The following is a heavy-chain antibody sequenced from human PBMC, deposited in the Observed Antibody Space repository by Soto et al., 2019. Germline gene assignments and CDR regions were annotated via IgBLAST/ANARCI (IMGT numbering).Heavy chain of an antibody. CDR2: INPSGGST. V-gene: IGHV1-46*01. CDR3: AREADCGGDCFHFDY. CDR1: GYTFTCYY. D-gene: IGHD2-21*02. J-gene: IGHJ4*02. Sequence: GASVKVSCKASGYTFTCYYMHWVRQAPGQGLEWMGIINPSGGSTSYAQKFHGRVTMTRDTSTSTVYMELSSLRSEDTAVYYCAREADCGGDCFHFDYRGQGTLVTVSS.